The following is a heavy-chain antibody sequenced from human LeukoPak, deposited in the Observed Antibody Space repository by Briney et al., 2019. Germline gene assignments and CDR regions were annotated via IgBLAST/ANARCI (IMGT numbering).Heavy chain of an antibody. J-gene: IGHJ4*02. CDR3: ARDSGGYVPLEFDY. V-gene: IGHV3-21*01. CDR2: ISSGSSYI. CDR1: GFTFSSYS. D-gene: IGHD5-12*01. Sequence: GGSLRLSCAASGFTFSSYSMNWVRQAPGKGLEWVSSISSGSSYIYYADSVKGRFTISRDNAKNSLYLQMNSLRGGDSAVYYCARDSGGYVPLEFDYWGQGTLVIVSS.